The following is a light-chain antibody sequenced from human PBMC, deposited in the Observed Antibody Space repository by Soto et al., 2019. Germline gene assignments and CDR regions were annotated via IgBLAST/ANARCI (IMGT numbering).Light chain of an antibody. CDR3: QHRSSGPFT. J-gene: IGKJ3*01. CDR2: ATS. V-gene: IGKV3-11*01. Sequence: EVVLTQSPATLSLSPGEGATLSCRASQSTGNYLAWYQQKPGQAPRLLIYATSNRATGIPARFSGSGSGTDFTLTISSLEPEDFAVYYCQHRSSGPFTFGPGTKVDIK. CDR1: QSTGNY.